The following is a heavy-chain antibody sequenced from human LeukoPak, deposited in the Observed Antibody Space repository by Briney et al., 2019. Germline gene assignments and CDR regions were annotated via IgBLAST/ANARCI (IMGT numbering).Heavy chain of an antibody. D-gene: IGHD3-22*01. Sequence: GRSLRLSCAASGFTFSSYGMHWVRQAPGKGLEWVAVIWYDGSNKYYVDSVKGRFTISRDNSKNTLYLQMNSLRAEDTAVYYCARDMVYYYDSSGLIDYWGQGTLVTVSS. V-gene: IGHV3-33*01. J-gene: IGHJ4*02. CDR2: IWYDGSNK. CDR3: ARDMVYYYDSSGLIDY. CDR1: GFTFSSYG.